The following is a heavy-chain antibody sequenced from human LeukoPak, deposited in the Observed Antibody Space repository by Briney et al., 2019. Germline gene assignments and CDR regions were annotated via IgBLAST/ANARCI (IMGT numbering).Heavy chain of an antibody. CDR2: LSGSGGST. CDR3: SKDLEDYELCSSDR. CDR1: GFTFSRYA. Sequence: GGSLRLFCAASGFTFSRYAMRWVPQAPGKGLEGVWDLSGSGGSTHCADSVKGRFHIPRRNSKHTLHLQMNRLRAEDPPLFFCSKDLEDYELCSSDRWGQGTLVTVSS. D-gene: IGHD2-2*01. J-gene: IGHJ5*02. V-gene: IGHV3-23*01.